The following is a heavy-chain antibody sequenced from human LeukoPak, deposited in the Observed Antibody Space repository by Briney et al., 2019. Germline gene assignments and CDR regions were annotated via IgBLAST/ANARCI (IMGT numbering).Heavy chain of an antibody. CDR2: IYYSGST. CDR3: ARGPSPQYYYYYYMDV. CDR1: GGSISSYY. J-gene: IGHJ6*03. V-gene: IGHV4-59*01. Sequence: PSETLSLTCTVSGGSISSYYWSWIRQPPGKGLKWIGYIYYSGSTNYNPSLKSRVTISVDTSKNQFSLKLSSVTAADTAVYYCARGPSPQYYYYYYMDVWGKGTTVTVSS.